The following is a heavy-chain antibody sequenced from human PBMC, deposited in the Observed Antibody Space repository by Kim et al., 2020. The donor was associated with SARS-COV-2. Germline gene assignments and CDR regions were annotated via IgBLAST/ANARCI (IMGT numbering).Heavy chain of an antibody. CDR3: ARDFWNVAFDI. CDR2: ISSSGSTI. J-gene: IGHJ3*02. Sequence: GGSLRLSCAASGFTFSSYAMNWVRQAPGKGLEWVSYISSSGSTIYYADSVKGRFTISRDNAKNSLYLQMNSLRAEDTAVYYCARDFWNVAFDIWGQGTMVTVSS. CDR1: GFTFSSYA. V-gene: IGHV3-48*03. D-gene: IGHD3-3*01.